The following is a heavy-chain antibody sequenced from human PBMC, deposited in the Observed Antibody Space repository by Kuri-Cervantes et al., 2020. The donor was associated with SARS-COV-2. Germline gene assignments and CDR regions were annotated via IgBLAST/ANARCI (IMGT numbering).Heavy chain of an antibody. D-gene: IGHD2-15*01. J-gene: IGHJ6*02. CDR2: INPNSGGT. Sequence: ASVKVSCKASGYTFTGYYMHWVRQAPGQGLEWMGWINPNSGGTNYAQKFQGRVTMTRDTSISTAYMELSRLRSDDTAVYYCAKDLVPGSFYYGMDVWGQGTTVTVSS. CDR3: AKDLVPGSFYYGMDV. V-gene: IGHV1-2*02. CDR1: GYTFTGYY.